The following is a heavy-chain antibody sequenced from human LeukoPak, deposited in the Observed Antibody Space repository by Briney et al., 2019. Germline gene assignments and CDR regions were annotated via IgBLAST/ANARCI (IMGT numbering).Heavy chain of an antibody. D-gene: IGHD3-3*01. CDR2: IYTSGST. V-gene: IGHV4-4*07. CDR1: GGFISSYY. J-gene: IGHJ3*02. Sequence: PPETLSLTCILSGGFISSYYWSWIRQPAGKGLEWIGRIYTSGSTNYNPSLKSRVTMSVDTSKNQFSLKLSSVTAADTAVYYCARVTIFGMGSGGNAFDIWGQGTMVTVSS. CDR3: ARVTIFGMGSGGNAFDI.